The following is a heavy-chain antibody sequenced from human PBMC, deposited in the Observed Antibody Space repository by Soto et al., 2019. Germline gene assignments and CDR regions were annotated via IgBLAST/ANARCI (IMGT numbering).Heavy chain of an antibody. D-gene: IGHD3-10*01. V-gene: IGHV4-59*08. CDR2: IYYSGST. Sequence: QVQLQESGPGLVKPSETLSLTCTVSGGSLSSYYWSWIRQPPGKGLEWIGSIYYSGSTNYNPSLKSRVTISVDTSENQFSLKLSSVTAADTAVYYCARLLWSRVDWFDPGGQGTLVTVSS. J-gene: IGHJ5*02. CDR1: GGSLSSYY. CDR3: ARLLWSRVDWFDP.